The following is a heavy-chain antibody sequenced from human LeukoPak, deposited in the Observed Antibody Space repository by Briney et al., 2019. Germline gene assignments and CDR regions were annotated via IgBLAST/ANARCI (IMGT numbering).Heavy chain of an antibody. J-gene: IGHJ6*03. V-gene: IGHV1-3*03. Sequence: SVKVSCKASGYTFTSYAMHWVRQAPGQRLEWMGWINAGNGNTKYSQEFQGRVTITRDTSASTAYMELSSLRSEDMAVYYCARGGDGGRYYYYMDVWGKGTTVTVSS. D-gene: IGHD3-16*01. CDR3: ARGGDGGRYYYYMDV. CDR2: INAGNGNT. CDR1: GYTFTSYA.